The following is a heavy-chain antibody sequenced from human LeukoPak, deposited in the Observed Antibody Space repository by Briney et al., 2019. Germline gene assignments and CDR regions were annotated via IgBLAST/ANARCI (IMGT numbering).Heavy chain of an antibody. J-gene: IGHJ4*02. D-gene: IGHD4-11*01. CDR1: GGSISSYY. V-gene: IGHV4-59*12. Sequence: KTSETLSLTCTVSGGSISSYYWSWIRQPPGKGLEWIGYIYYSGSTNYNPSLKSRLTLSVDTSKNQLSLRLTSVTAADTAVYYCASSYSNGWYDYWGQGTLVTVSS. CDR3: ASSYSNGWYDY. CDR2: IYYSGST.